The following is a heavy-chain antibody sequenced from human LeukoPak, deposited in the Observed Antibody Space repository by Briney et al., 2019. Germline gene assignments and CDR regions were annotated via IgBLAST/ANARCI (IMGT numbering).Heavy chain of an antibody. CDR1: GGSISSSNW. Sequence: SETLSLTCAVSGGSISSSNWWSWVRQPPGKGLEWIGEIFHTGSTTTYNPSLKSRVSMSVDESKNQFSLKLTSVNAADTAVYYCVAPRMAAAGTSAFDIWGRGTRVTVSS. D-gene: IGHD6-13*01. J-gene: IGHJ3*02. CDR2: IFHTGSTT. V-gene: IGHV4-4*02. CDR3: VAPRMAAAGTSAFDI.